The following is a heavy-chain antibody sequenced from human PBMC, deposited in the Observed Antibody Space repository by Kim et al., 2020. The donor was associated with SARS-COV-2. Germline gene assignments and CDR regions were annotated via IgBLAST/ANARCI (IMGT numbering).Heavy chain of an antibody. CDR3: ARDWPGYSYGYGNYYFDY. V-gene: IGHV1-18*01. CDR1: GYTFTSYG. J-gene: IGHJ4*02. CDR2: ISAYNGNT. Sequence: ASVKVSCKASGYTFTSYGISWVRQAPGQGLEWMGWISAYNGNTNYAQKLQGRVTMTTDTSTSTAYMELRSLRSDDTAVYYCARDWPGYSYGYGNYYFDYWGQGTLVTVSS. D-gene: IGHD5-18*01.